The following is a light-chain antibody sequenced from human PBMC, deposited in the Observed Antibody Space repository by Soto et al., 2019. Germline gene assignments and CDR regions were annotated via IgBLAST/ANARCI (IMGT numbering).Light chain of an antibody. Sequence: EIVMTQSPATLAVSPGDTATLSCRASQSLSGNLAWYQQKPGQAPRLLIFRASTRATGVPARFSGRGSGTDFTLTISGLQSEDFAVYYCQQYSNWPPWTFGPGT. J-gene: IGKJ1*01. CDR3: QQYSNWPPWT. CDR2: RAS. CDR1: QSLSGN. V-gene: IGKV3-15*01.